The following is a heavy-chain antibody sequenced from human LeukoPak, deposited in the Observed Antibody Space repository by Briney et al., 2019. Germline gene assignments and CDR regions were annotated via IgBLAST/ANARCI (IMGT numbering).Heavy chain of an antibody. Sequence: GGSLRLSCAASGFTVSSNYMSWVRQAPGKGLEWVSVIYSGGSTYYADSVKGRFTISRDNSKNTLYLQMNSLRAEDTAVYYCAGGAYDFWSGYPIDDDYWGQGTLVTVSS. CDR3: AGGAYDFWSGYPIDDDY. V-gene: IGHV3-53*01. J-gene: IGHJ4*02. CDR2: IYSGGST. CDR1: GFTVSSNY. D-gene: IGHD3-3*01.